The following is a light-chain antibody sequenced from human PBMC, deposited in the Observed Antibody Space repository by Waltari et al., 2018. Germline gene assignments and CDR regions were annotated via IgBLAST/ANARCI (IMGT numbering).Light chain of an antibody. J-gene: IGLJ3*02. CDR2: GNN. CDR3: QSFDIRLSGGVV. CDR1: SSNIGAGHD. V-gene: IGLV1-40*01. Sequence: QSVLTQPPSMSGAPGQRVTIPCTGSSSNIGAGHDVHWYQVFPGTAPKLLIYGNNNRPSGVPDRFAGSKSDTSASLVIGGLQAEDEADYYCQSFDIRLSGGVVFGGGTKVTVL.